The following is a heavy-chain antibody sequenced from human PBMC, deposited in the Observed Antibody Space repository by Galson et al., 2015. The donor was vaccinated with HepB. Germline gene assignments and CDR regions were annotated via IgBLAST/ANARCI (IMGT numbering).Heavy chain of an antibody. CDR1: GGSISSYY. V-gene: IGHV4-4*07. D-gene: IGHD2-2*01. J-gene: IGHJ4*02. CDR2: IYTSGST. CDR3: ARVACSSTSCWWPFDY. Sequence: ETLSLTCTVSGGSISSYYWSWIRQPAGKGLEWIGRIYTSGSTNYNPSLKSRVTMSVDTSKNQFSLKLSSVTAADTAVYYCARVACSSTSCWWPFDYWGQGTLVTVSS.